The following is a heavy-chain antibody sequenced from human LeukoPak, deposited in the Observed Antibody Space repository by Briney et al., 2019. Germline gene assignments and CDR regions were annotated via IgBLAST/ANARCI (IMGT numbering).Heavy chain of an antibody. Sequence: GASVKVSCKASGYTFTSYGISWVRQAPGQGLEWMGWISAYNGNTNYAQKLQGRATMTTDTSTSTAYMELRSLRSDDTAVYYCARVSATLGYRWLRFGDFDYWGQGTLVTVSS. D-gene: IGHD5-12*01. CDR1: GYTFTSYG. CDR3: ARVSATLGYRWLRFGDFDY. CDR2: ISAYNGNT. V-gene: IGHV1-18*01. J-gene: IGHJ4*02.